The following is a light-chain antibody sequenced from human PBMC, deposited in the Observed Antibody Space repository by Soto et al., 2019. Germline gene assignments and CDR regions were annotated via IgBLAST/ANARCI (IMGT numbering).Light chain of an antibody. Sequence: DVVMTQSQLSLPVTLGQPASISCRSTQGLVHSDGDTSFNWFQQGPGQSPWRLIYKVSKRDSGVPDRFSVIGAGTDFTLKISREEAEDVGVYYCMQGTHGPRTFGQGNKLAIK. CDR2: KVS. V-gene: IGKV2-30*02. J-gene: IGKJ2*01. CDR1: QGLVHSDGDTS. CDR3: MQGTHGPRT.